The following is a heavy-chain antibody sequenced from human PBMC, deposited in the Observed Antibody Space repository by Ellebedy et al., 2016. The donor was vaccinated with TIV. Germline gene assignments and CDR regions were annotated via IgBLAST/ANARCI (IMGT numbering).Heavy chain of an antibody. CDR2: IKAKANGETT. CDR3: VTDVSNASYPFDY. Sequence: PGGSLRLSCIASGFTFADAWMCWVRQAPGKGLEWVAHIKAKANGETTDYAAPVRGRFTISRDDSENTLYLQLNSLKTEDTAVYFCVTDVSNASYPFDYWGRGTLVTVSP. J-gene: IGHJ4*02. D-gene: IGHD1-26*01. CDR1: GFTFADAW. V-gene: IGHV3-15*01.